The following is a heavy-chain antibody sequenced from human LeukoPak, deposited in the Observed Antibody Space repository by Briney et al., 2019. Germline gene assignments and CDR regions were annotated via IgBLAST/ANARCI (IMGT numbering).Heavy chain of an antibody. CDR2: INHSGST. CDR3: ARGGQLIGDFDP. J-gene: IGHJ5*02. D-gene: IGHD3-16*01. V-gene: IGHV4-34*01. CDR1: GGSFSGYY. Sequence: PSETLSLTCAVYGGSFSGYYWSWIRQPPGEGLEWIGEINHSGSTNYNPSLKSRVTISVDTSKNQFSLKLSSVTAADTAVYYCARGGQLIGDFDPWGQGTLVTVSS.